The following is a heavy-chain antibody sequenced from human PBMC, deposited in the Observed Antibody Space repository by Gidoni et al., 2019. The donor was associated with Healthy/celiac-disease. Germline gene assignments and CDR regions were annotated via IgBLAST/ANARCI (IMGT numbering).Heavy chain of an antibody. CDR2: MRSSGSTI. Sequence: EVQLVESGGGLVQPGGSLSLSCAAFGFTFGSSEMNWVRPAPGKGWEWVSYMRSSGSTIDYAATVKGRFTSSRDNAKNSLYLQMNSLRAEDTAVYYCARLPYYDFWSGYNASYYYYGMDVWGQGTTVTVSS. V-gene: IGHV3-48*03. CDR1: GFTFGSSE. D-gene: IGHD3-3*01. J-gene: IGHJ6*02. CDR3: ARLPYYDFWSGYNASYYYYGMDV.